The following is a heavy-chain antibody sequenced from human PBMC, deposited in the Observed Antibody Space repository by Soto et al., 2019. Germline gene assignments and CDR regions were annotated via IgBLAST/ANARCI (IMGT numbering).Heavy chain of an antibody. CDR3: ATAYGSGSTPFDY. J-gene: IGHJ4*02. Sequence: QVQLVQSGAEVKKPGSSGKGSCKASGDHFSFYSLNWIRQAPGQGFEWVGRVNPILAMSSSAHKFQGRVSLFEDKSTGTAYMELRSLRSDDTAVDYCATAYGSGSTPFDYWGQGPLVTVSS. D-gene: IGHD3-10*01. V-gene: IGHV1-69*02. CDR1: GDHFSFYS. CDR2: VNPILAMS.